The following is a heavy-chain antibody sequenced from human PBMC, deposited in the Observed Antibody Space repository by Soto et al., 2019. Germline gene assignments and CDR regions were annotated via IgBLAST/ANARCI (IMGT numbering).Heavy chain of an antibody. Sequence: GSLRLSCAASGFTFSSYAMSWVRQAPGKGLEWVSAISGSGGSTYYADSVKGRFTISRDNSKNTLYLQMNSLRAEDTAVYYCAISKPSYYYDSSGYYYSPFDYWGQGTLVTVSS. CDR2: ISGSGGST. CDR1: GFTFSSYA. J-gene: IGHJ4*02. CDR3: AISKPSYYYDSSGYYYSPFDY. V-gene: IGHV3-23*01. D-gene: IGHD3-22*01.